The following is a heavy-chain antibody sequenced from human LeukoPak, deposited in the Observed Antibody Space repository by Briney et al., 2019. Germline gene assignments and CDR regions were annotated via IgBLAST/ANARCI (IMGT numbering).Heavy chain of an antibody. Sequence: ASVKVSCKASGYTFTGYYMHWVRQAPGQGLEWMGWINPNSGGTNYAQKFQGRVTLTRDTSISTAYMELSRLTSDDAAVYYCARAYCGGDCNSDYRVGFDYWGQGTLVTVSS. D-gene: IGHD2-21*02. V-gene: IGHV1-2*02. J-gene: IGHJ4*02. CDR1: GYTFTGYY. CDR2: INPNSGGT. CDR3: ARAYCGGDCNSDYRVGFDY.